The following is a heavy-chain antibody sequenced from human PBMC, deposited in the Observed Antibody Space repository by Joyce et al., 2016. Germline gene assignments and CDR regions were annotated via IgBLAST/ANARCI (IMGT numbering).Heavy chain of an antibody. D-gene: IGHD2-21*02. CDR2: IIPFYGTP. CDR3: ATDRPPSVFDGYDYYGLDV. CDR1: GGSFSSYS. V-gene: IGHV1-69*01. J-gene: IGHJ6*02. Sequence: QVQLVQSGAEVKKPGSSVKVSCKDSGGSFSSYSINWVRQAPGQGLEGMGGIIPFYGTPNYAQKFQGRVTITADESTSTVSMAVTSLGSEDTAVYYCATDRPPSVFDGYDYYGLDVWGQGTIVTVSS.